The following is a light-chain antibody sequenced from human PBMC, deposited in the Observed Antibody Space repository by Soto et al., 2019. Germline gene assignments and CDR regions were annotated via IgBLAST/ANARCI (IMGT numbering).Light chain of an antibody. CDR3: EQYSSPPPRT. J-gene: IGKJ2*01. CDR1: QSVRNNY. Sequence: EIVLTQSPGTLSLSPGERATLSCRASQSVRNNYLAWYQQKPGQAPRLLIYGASSRATGIPDRFSGSGSGTDFPLAISRLEPEDFAVFYCEQYSSPPPRTFGQGTKLEIK. CDR2: GAS. V-gene: IGKV3-20*01.